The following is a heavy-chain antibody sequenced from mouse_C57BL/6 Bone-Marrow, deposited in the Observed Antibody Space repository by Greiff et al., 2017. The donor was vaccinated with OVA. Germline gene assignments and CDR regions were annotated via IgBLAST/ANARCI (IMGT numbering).Heavy chain of an antibody. D-gene: IGHD1-1*01. J-gene: IGHJ4*01. Sequence: EVQLQESGPGLVKPSQSLSLTCSVTGYSITSGYYWNWIRQFPGNKLEWMGYISYDGSNNYNPSLKNRISITRDTSKNQFFLKLNSVTTEDTATYYCARVGAYYYGSSLYAMDYWGQGTSVTVSS. V-gene: IGHV3-6*01. CDR3: ARVGAYYYGSSLYAMDY. CDR1: GYSITSGYY. CDR2: ISYDGSN.